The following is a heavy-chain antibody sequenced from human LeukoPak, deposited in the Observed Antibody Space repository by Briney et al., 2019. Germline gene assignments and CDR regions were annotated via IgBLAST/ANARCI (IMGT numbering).Heavy chain of an antibody. CDR1: GFTFSSYG. CDR3: AKESVETTKGYT. Sequence: GRSLRLSCAASGFTFSSYGMHWVRQAPGKGLEWVAVISYDGSNKYYADSAKGRFTISRDNSKNTLYLQMNSLSAEDTAVYYLAKESVETTKGYTSGPGTLVTVSS. J-gene: IGHJ5*01. D-gene: IGHD2-8*01. CDR2: ISYDGSNK. V-gene: IGHV3-30*18.